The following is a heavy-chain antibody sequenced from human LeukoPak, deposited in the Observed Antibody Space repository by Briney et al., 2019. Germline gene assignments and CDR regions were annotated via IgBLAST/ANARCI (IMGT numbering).Heavy chain of an antibody. V-gene: IGHV3-23*01. CDR3: ARTPRPSGPFDP. CDR2: ISGSGGST. J-gene: IGHJ5*02. CDR1: GFTFSSYG. Sequence: PGGSLRLSCAASGFTFSSYGMSWVRQAPGKGLEWVSAISGSGGSTYYADSVKGRFTISRDNSKNTLYLQMNSLRVEDTAVYYCARTPRPSGPFDPWGQGTLVTVSS. D-gene: IGHD4-23*01.